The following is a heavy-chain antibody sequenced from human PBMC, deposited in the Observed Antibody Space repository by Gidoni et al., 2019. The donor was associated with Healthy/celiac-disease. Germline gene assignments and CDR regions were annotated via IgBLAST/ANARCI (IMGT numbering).Heavy chain of an antibody. CDR2: FDPEDGET. Sequence: QVQQVQSGAEVKKPGASVKASCKVSGYTRTALSMHWVRQAPGKGLELMGGFDPEDGETIYGRKFQGRVTMAEDTSTDTADMELSSLRSEDTAVYYCATVRGGGNLDYWGQGTLVTVSS. D-gene: IGHD2-15*01. CDR1: GYTRTALS. J-gene: IGHJ4*02. V-gene: IGHV1-24*01. CDR3: ATVRGGGNLDY.